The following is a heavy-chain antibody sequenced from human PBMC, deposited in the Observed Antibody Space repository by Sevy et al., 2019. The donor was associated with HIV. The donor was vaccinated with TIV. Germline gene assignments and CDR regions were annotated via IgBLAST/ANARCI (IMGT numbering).Heavy chain of an antibody. Sequence: GGSLRLSCAASGFTFSNHGMHWVRQAPGKGLEWVAFIRYDGSNEYYGDSVKGRFTISRDNSKDTLYLQMNSLRPEGTVVYFCAKDRKVLLVVYAIPFDVFDIWGHGTMVTVSS. D-gene: IGHD2-8*02. V-gene: IGHV3-30*02. J-gene: IGHJ3*02. CDR3: AKDRKVLLVVYAIPFDVFDI. CDR1: GFTFSNHG. CDR2: IRYDGSNE.